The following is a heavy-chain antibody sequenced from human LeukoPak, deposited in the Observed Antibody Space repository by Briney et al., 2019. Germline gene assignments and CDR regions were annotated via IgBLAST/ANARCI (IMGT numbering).Heavy chain of an antibody. CDR2: IKQDGSEK. D-gene: IGHD6-13*01. Sequence: GGSLRLSCAASGFTFSSYSMNRVRQAPGKGLGWVANIKQDGSEKYYVDSVKGRFTISRDNAKNSLYLQMNSLRAEDTAVYYCARGGSSSWANDYWGQGTLVTVSS. V-gene: IGHV3-7*01. CDR3: ARGGSSSWANDY. CDR1: GFTFSSYS. J-gene: IGHJ4*02.